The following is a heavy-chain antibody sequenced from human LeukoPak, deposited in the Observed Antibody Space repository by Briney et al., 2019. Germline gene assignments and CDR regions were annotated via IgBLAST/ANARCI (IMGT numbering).Heavy chain of an antibody. D-gene: IGHD2-15*01. Sequence: AGGPLRLSCAASGFTFSSYGMHWVRQAPGKGLEWVAVIWYDGSNKYYADSVKGRFTISRDNSKNTLYLQMNSLRAEDTAVYYCARDGGSGAHAGMDVWGQGTAVTVSS. CDR3: ARDGGSGAHAGMDV. CDR1: GFTFSSYG. CDR2: IWYDGSNK. J-gene: IGHJ6*02. V-gene: IGHV3-33*01.